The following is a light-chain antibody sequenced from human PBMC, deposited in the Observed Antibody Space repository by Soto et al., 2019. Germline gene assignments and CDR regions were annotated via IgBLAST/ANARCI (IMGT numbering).Light chain of an antibody. CDR1: TSNIGSND. V-gene: IGLV1-51*01. J-gene: IGLJ2*01. Sequence: QSVLTQPPSVSAAPGQTVTISCSGSTSNIGSNDVSWYQQVPGTAPKLLIYGNNQRPSGIPDRISGSKSGTSATLGITGLQTGDEADYYCGTWDSGLNIVLFGGGTKLTVL. CDR2: GNN. CDR3: GTWDSGLNIVL.